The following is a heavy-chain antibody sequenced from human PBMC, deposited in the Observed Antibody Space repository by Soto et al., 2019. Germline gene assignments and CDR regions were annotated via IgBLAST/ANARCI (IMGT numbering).Heavy chain of an antibody. CDR3: AKRDLYY. CDR2: ISGSGGTT. J-gene: IGHJ4*02. V-gene: IGHV3-23*01. Sequence: EVQLLESGGGLVQPGGSLRLSCAASGFTFSTSAMSWVRHAPGQGLEWVSGISGSGGTTYYADSVKGRFTISRDNSKNALYLQMDNLRAEDTAIYCCAKRDLYYWGQGTLATVAS. CDR1: GFTFSTSA.